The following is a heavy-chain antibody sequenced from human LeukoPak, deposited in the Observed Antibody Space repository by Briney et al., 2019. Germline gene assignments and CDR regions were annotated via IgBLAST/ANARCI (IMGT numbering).Heavy chain of an antibody. CDR1: GSTVHSNY. V-gene: IGHV3-53*01. D-gene: IGHD1-26*01. CDR3: AKDYRAHPLRPNWLDP. CDR2: IDRSGVT. J-gene: IGHJ5*02. Sequence: PGGSLRLSCAASGSTVHSNYMSWVRQAPGKGLEWVSVIDRSGVTHYADSVKGRFTISRDNSKNTLYLQMNSLRAEDTGVYYCAKDYRAHPLRPNWLDPWGQGTLVTVSS.